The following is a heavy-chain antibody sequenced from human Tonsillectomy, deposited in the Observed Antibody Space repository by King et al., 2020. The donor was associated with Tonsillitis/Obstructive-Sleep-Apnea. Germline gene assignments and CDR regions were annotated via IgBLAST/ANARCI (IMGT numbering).Heavy chain of an antibody. Sequence: EVQLVESGGGLVQPGGSLRLSCEASGFIISNYWMSWVRQAPGKGLEWVANIKQDGSEKYEVDSVKGRFTISRDNAQNSLHLQMNSLRPEDTAVYYCARDPTGDYWGQGTLVTVSS. CDR1: GFIISNYW. CDR3: ARDPTGDY. J-gene: IGHJ4*02. D-gene: IGHD7-27*01. V-gene: IGHV3-7*04. CDR2: IKQDGSEK.